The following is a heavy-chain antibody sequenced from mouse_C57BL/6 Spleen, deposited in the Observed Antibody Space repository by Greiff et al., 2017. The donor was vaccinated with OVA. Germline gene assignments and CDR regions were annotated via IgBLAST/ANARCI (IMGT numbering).Heavy chain of an antibody. V-gene: IGHV1-80*01. CDR2: IYPGDGDT. CDR1: GYAFSSYW. CDR3: ARRGPYYFDY. Sequence: QVQLQQSGAELVKPGASVKISCKASGYAFSSYWMHWVKQRPGQGLEWIGQIYPGDGDTNYNGKFKGKATLTADKSSSTAYMQLSSLTSEDAAVYCCARRGPYYFDYWGQGTTLTVSS. J-gene: IGHJ2*01.